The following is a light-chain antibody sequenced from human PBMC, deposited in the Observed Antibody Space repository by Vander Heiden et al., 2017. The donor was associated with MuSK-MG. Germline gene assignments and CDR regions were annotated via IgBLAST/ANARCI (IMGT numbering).Light chain of an antibody. CDR3: AAWDNSLSVWV. CDR2: RNN. J-gene: IGLJ3*02. Sequence: QSVLTQPPSASGTPGQRVTISCSGSSSNIESNYVYWYQQLPGTAPKLLIYRNNQRPSGVPDRFSGSKSGTSASLAISGLRSEDEADYYCAAWDNSLSVWVFGGGTKLTVL. V-gene: IGLV1-47*01. CDR1: SSNIESNY.